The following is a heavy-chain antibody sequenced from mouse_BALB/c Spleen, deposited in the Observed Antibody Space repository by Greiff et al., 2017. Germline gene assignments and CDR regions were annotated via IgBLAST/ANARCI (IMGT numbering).Heavy chain of an antibody. J-gene: IGHJ4*01. CDR3: ASSDGNYRTYAMDY. Sequence: EVKLMESGPDLVKPSQSLSLTCTVTGYSITSGYSWHWIRQFPGNQLEWMGYIHYSGSTNYNPSLKSRISITRDTSKNQFFLQLNSVTTEDTATYYCASSDGNYRTYAMDYWGQGTSVTVSS. CDR1: GYSITSGYS. CDR2: IHYSGST. D-gene: IGHD2-1*01. V-gene: IGHV3-1*02.